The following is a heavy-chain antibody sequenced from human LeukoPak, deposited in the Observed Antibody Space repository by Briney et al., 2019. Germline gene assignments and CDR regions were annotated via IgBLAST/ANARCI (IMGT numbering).Heavy chain of an antibody. V-gene: IGHV4-59*12. J-gene: IGHJ5*02. Sequence: PSETLSLTCTVSGGSISGYSWTWIRQPPGKELEWIGFIHYSGYTNYPPSLKSRVTISMDTSKNQFSLKLSSVTAADTAVYYCARFRYPNWFDPWGQGTLVTVSS. CDR1: GGSISGYS. CDR2: IHYSGYT. D-gene: IGHD1-1*01. CDR3: ARFRYPNWFDP.